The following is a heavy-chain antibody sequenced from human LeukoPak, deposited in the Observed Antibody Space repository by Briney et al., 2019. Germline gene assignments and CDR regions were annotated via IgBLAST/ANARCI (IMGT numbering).Heavy chain of an antibody. Sequence: GGSLRLSCAASGFTFSDYYMCWIRQAPLKLLDWVSYIRGSGGDIHYADSVKGRFTISRDNAKSSLYLQMNSLRAEDTAVYYCARDIVAAGLFFDYWGQGTLVTVSS. J-gene: IGHJ4*02. D-gene: IGHD6-13*01. V-gene: IGHV3-11*04. CDR2: IRGSGGDI. CDR3: ARDIVAAGLFFDY. CDR1: GFTFSDYY.